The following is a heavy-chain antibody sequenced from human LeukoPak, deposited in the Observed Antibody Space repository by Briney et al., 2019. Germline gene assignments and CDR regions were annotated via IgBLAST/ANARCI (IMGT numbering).Heavy chain of an antibody. V-gene: IGHV3-48*03. J-gene: IGHJ4*02. CDR3: ARSYYGSGSYNYFDY. CDR2: ISSSGSTI. Sequence: PGGSLRLSRAASGFTFSSYEMNWVRQAPGKGLEWGSYISSSGSTIYYADSVKGRFTISRDNAKNSLYLQMNSLRAEDTAVYYCARSYYGSGSYNYFDYWGQGTLVTVSS. D-gene: IGHD3-10*01. CDR1: GFTFSSYE.